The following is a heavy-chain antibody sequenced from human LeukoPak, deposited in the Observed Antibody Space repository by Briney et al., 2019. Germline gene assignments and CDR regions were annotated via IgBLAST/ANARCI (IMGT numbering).Heavy chain of an antibody. CDR3: ARAPKFIAVAGNGMDV. CDR2: INHSGST. Sequence: PSETLSLTCAVYGGSFSGYYWSWIRQPPGKGPEWIGEINHSGSTNYNPSLKSRVTISVDTSKNQFSLKLSSVTAADTAVYYCARAPKFIAVAGNGMDVWGKGTTVTVSS. CDR1: GGSFSGYY. V-gene: IGHV4-34*01. D-gene: IGHD6-19*01. J-gene: IGHJ6*04.